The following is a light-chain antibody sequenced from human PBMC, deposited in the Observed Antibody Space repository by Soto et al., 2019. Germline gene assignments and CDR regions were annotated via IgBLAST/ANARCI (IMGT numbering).Light chain of an antibody. CDR1: QSISFY. CDR2: AAS. Sequence: DIQMTQSPSSLSASVGDRVTITCXASQSISFYLNWYQQKPGKAHKVLIYAASNLQSGVPSRFSGSGSGTQFTLTISSLQPEDFATYYCQQSYSVPITFGQGTRLEIK. CDR3: QQSYSVPIT. V-gene: IGKV1-39*01. J-gene: IGKJ5*01.